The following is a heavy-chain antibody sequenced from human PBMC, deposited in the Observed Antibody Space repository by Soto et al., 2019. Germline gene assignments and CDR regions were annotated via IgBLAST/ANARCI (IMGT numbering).Heavy chain of an antibody. V-gene: IGHV4-31*03. CDR3: ARGGVVVPAAIPRVYFDY. J-gene: IGHJ4*02. CDR1: GGSISSGGYY. Sequence: SETLSLTCTVSGGSISSGGYYWSWIRQHPGKGLEWIGYIYYSGSTYYNPSLKSRVTISVDTSKNQFSLKLSSVTAADTAVYYCARGGVVVPAAIPRVYFDYWGQGTLVTVSS. D-gene: IGHD2-2*01. CDR2: IYYSGST.